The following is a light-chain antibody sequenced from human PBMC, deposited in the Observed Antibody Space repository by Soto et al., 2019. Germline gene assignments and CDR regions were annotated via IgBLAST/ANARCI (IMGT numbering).Light chain of an antibody. J-gene: IGLJ2*01. CDR2: RND. Sequence: VLTQTPSASGTPGQSVTISCSGSNSNMGRNYVYWYQQVPGTAPKLLMYRNDVRPSGVPDRFTGSKSGTSASLAISGLRSEDEADYYCAVWDNSLNGVAFGGGTKVTVL. V-gene: IGLV1-47*01. CDR1: NSNMGRNY. CDR3: AVWDNSLNGVA.